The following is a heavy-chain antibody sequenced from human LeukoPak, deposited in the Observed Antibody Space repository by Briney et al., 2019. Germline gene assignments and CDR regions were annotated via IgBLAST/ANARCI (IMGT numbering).Heavy chain of an antibody. Sequence: SETLSLTCTVSGGSVNSGNYYWSWIRQPPGKGLEWIGFIYYSGSTNYNPSLKSRVTISVDTSKNQFSLKLSYVTAADTAVYYCARDPSGYFNYWGQGTLATVSS. J-gene: IGHJ4*02. V-gene: IGHV4-61*01. CDR1: GGSVNSGNYY. CDR3: ARDPSGYFNY. CDR2: IYYSGST. D-gene: IGHD3-22*01.